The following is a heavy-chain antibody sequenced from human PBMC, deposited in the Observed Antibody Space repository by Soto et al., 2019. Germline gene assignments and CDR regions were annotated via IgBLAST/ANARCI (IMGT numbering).Heavy chain of an antibody. Sequence: EVQLVESGGGLVQPGGSLRLSCAASGFTFSSYWMSWVRQAPGKGLEWVANIKQDGSEKYYVDSVKGRFTISRDNAKNSLYLQMNGLRAEDTAVYYCARESYTVTDLGPHIFWGQGTLVTVSS. CDR1: GFTFSSYW. V-gene: IGHV3-7*01. D-gene: IGHD4-17*01. CDR2: IKQDGSEK. J-gene: IGHJ4*02. CDR3: ARESYTVTDLGPHIF.